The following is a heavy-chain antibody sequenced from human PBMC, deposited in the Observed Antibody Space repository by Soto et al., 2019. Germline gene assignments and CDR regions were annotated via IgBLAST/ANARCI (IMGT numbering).Heavy chain of an antibody. CDR3: ARAVHPRQYYYYDGMDV. J-gene: IGHJ6*02. CDR1: GYTFTGYY. Sequence: QVQLVQSGAEVKKPGASVKVSCKASGYTFTGYYMHWVRQAPGQGLEWMGWINPNSGGTNNAQKCQGWVTRPGDTSINTAYMELSRVRSDDTAVYYCARAVHPRQYYYYDGMDVWGQGTTVTVSS. CDR2: INPNSGGT. V-gene: IGHV1-2*04. D-gene: IGHD3-10*01.